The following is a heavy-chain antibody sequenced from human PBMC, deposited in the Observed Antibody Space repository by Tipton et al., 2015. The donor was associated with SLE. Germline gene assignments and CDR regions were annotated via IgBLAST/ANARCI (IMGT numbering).Heavy chain of an antibody. CDR1: GFTVITYY. D-gene: IGHD3-16*01. CDR2: IYSDGAT. J-gene: IGHJ5*02. Sequence: SLRLSCAASGFTVITYYMSWVRQAPGKGLEWVSLIYSDGATDYADSVKGRFTISRDNSKNTLYLQMNYLRPDDTAVYYCARDSWGLGRSWGQGTLVTVSS. CDR3: ARDSWGLGRS. V-gene: IGHV3-66*02.